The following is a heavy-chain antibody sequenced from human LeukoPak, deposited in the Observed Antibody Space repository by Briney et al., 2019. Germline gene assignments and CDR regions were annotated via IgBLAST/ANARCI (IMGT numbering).Heavy chain of an antibody. CDR2: MNPNSGNT. J-gene: IGHJ6*02. V-gene: IGHV1-8*01. CDR1: GYTFTSYD. D-gene: IGHD3-10*01. Sequence: ASVKVSCKASGYTFTSYDINWVRQATGQGLEWRGWMNPNSGNTGYAQKFQGRVTMTRNTSISTAYMELSSLRSEDTAVYYCASVNYYGSGAPPDYYYYGMDVWGQGTTVTVSS. CDR3: ASVNYYGSGAPPDYYYYGMDV.